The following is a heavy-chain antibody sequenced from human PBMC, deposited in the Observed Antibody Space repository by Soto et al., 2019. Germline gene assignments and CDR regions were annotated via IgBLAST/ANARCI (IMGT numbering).Heavy chain of an antibody. D-gene: IGHD1-26*01. CDR2: ISYDGSNK. Sequence: QVQLVESGGGVVQPGRSLRLSCAASGFTFSNYPMHWVRQAPGKGLEWVAVISYDGSNKYYADSVKGRFTISRDDSKNTLYLKMNSLRPDDTALFYCARELGSVDDYWGQGTLVTVSS. J-gene: IGHJ4*02. CDR1: GFTFSNYP. V-gene: IGHV3-30-3*01. CDR3: ARELGSVDDY.